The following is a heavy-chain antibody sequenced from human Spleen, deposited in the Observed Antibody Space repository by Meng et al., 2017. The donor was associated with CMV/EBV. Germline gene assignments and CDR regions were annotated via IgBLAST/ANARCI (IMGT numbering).Heavy chain of an antibody. D-gene: IGHD3-3*01. Sequence: ASVKVSCKASEYTFTDYYIHWVRQAPGQGLEWMGWINPNSGGTNYAQKFQGRVTMTRDTSISTAYMELSRLRSDDTAVYYCARDQGYDFWSGYSWFDPWGQGTLVTVSS. J-gene: IGHJ5*02. CDR3: ARDQGYDFWSGYSWFDP. CDR1: EYTFTDYY. CDR2: INPNSGGT. V-gene: IGHV1-2*02.